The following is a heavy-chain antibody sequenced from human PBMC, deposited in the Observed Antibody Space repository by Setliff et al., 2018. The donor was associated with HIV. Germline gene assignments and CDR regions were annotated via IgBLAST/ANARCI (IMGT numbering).Heavy chain of an antibody. CDR1: GYTFTNYA. Sequence: ASVKVSCKASGYTFTNYAMYWVRQAPGQRLEWMGWINAGNGHTKYSQKFQGRVSITRDISASTVYLDLSRLRSEDTAVYSCARGSEAAIQSGSYFQHWGQGTLVTVSS. CDR2: INAGNGHT. D-gene: IGHD2-2*02. J-gene: IGHJ1*01. CDR3: ARGSEAAIQSGSYFQH. V-gene: IGHV1-3*01.